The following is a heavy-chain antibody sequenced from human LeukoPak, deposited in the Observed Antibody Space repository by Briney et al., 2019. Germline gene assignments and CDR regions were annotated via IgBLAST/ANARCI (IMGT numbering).Heavy chain of an antibody. D-gene: IGHD1-26*01. CDR2: IYSDGST. J-gene: IGHJ4*02. Sequence: PGGSLRLSCAAPGFIFSGDLMSWVRQAPGKGLEWVSVIYSDGSTYYADSVKGRFTISRDNSKNTLDLQMTGLRAEDTAVYYCARERGRGRDSPWFDYWGQGTLVTVSS. CDR1: GFIFSGDL. V-gene: IGHV3-53*01. CDR3: ARERGRGRDSPWFDY.